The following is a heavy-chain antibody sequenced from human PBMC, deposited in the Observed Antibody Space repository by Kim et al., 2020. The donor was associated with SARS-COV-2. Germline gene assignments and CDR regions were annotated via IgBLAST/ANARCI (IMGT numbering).Heavy chain of an antibody. J-gene: IGHJ4*02. CDR1: GGSISSYY. Sequence: SETLSLTCTVSGGSISSYYWSWIRQPPGKGLEWIGYIYYSGSTNYNPSLKSRVTISVDTSKNQFSLKLSSVTAADTAVYYCAGYQQWLGCWGQGTLVTVSS. V-gene: IGHV4-59*01. D-gene: IGHD6-19*01. CDR3: AGYQQWLGC. CDR2: IYYSGST.